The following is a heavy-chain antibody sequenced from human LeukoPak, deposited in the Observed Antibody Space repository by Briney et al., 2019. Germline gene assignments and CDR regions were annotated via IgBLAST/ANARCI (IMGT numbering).Heavy chain of an antibody. CDR3: ARAMGCTSTTCRNNWFDP. CDR2: IYRGGNT. D-gene: IGHD2-2*01. CDR1: GFTVSSNY. Sequence: TGGSLRLSYAASGFTVSSNYVSWVRQLPGKGLEWVSAIYRGGNTYYADSVKGRFTISTNISENTLYLQMNSLRPEDTAVYYCARAMGCTSTTCRNNWFDPGGQGTLVTVSS. J-gene: IGHJ5*02. V-gene: IGHV3-66*02.